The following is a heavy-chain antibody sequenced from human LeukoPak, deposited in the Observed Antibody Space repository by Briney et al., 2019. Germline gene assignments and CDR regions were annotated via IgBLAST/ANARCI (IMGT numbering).Heavy chain of an antibody. CDR2: IRHDGTEN. CDR3: ARGRVGHTGNFDY. J-gene: IGHJ4*02. V-gene: IGHV3-7*04. D-gene: IGHD1-26*01. CDR1: GFTFSNSW. Sequence: GGSLRLSCTASGFTFSNSWMYWVRQAPGKGPERVANIRHDGTENYYGGSVKGRFTISRDNANNALYLQMNSLRVEDTAVYYCARGRVGHTGNFDYWGQGTLVTVSS.